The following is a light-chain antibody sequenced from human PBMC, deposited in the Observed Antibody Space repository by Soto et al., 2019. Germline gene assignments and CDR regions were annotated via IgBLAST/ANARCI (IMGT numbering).Light chain of an antibody. V-gene: IGKV3-15*01. CDR1: QSVSNN. CDR2: YAS. Sequence: EMMMTQSPATLSVSPGERATLSCSASQSVSNNVAWYQQKPGQAPRLLIYYASTRATGIPARFSGSGSGTEFTLTISSLQSEDFALYYCQQYNNWPPITFGQGTRLEIK. J-gene: IGKJ5*01. CDR3: QQYNNWPPIT.